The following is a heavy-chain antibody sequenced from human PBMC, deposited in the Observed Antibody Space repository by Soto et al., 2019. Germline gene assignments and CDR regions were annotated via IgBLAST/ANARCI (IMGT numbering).Heavy chain of an antibody. Sequence: GASVKVSCKASGYTFTSYYMHWVRQAPGQGLEWMGIINPSGGSTSYAQKFQGRVTMTRDTSTSTVYMELSSLRSEDTAVYYCARVSGAATKYNWFDPWGQGTLVTVSS. D-gene: IGHD6-13*01. CDR3: ARVSGAATKYNWFDP. J-gene: IGHJ5*02. V-gene: IGHV1-46*03. CDR1: GYTFTSYY. CDR2: INPSGGST.